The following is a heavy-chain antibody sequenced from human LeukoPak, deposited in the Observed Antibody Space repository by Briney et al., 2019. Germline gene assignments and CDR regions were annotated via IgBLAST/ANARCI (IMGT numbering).Heavy chain of an antibody. D-gene: IGHD1-26*01. V-gene: IGHV3-23*01. CDR1: GFTFSTYA. J-gene: IGHJ4*02. CDR2: ISSSGDTT. CDR3: ANVVQWEPRGGYYFDY. Sequence: GGSLRLSCAASGFTFSTYAMTWVRQAPGKGLEWVSTISSSGDTTYYADSEKGRFTISRDNSKNTLYLQVNSLRAEDTAVYYCANVVQWEPRGGYYFDYRGQGTLVTVSS.